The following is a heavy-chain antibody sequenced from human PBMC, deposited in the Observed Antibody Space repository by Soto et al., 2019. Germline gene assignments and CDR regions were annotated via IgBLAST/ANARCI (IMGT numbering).Heavy chain of an antibody. J-gene: IGHJ6*02. CDR2: IWYDGSNK. V-gene: IGHV3-33*01. D-gene: IGHD6-19*01. Sequence: GGSLRLSCAASGFTFSSYGMHWVRQAPGKGLEWVAVIWYDGSNKYYADSVKGRFTISRDNSKNTLYLQMNSLRAEDTAVYYCAREGIAVAGGYYGMDVWGQGTTVTVSS. CDR1: GFTFSSYG. CDR3: AREGIAVAGGYYGMDV.